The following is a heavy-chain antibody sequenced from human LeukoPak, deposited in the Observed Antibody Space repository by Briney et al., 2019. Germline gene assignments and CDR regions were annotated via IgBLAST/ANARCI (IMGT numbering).Heavy chain of an antibody. V-gene: IGHV4-39*07. CDR2: IYYSGRT. Sequence: SETLSLTCTVSGGSISSSSYYWGWIRQPPGKGLEWIGSIYYSGRTYYNPSLKSRVTISVDTSKNQFSLKLSSVTAADTAVYYCARGEWSYDFWSGYYLAPSYYMDVWGKGTTVTVSS. D-gene: IGHD3-3*01. CDR3: ARGEWSYDFWSGYYLAPSYYMDV. CDR1: GGSISSSSYY. J-gene: IGHJ6*03.